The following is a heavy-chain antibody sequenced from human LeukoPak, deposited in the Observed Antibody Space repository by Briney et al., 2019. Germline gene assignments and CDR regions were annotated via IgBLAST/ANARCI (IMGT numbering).Heavy chain of an antibody. V-gene: IGHV4-4*07. CDR3: ARAVAAGTSGWFDP. Sequence: PSETLSLTCTVSGGSISSYYWSWIRQPAGKGLEWIGRIYTSGSTNYNPSLKSRVTVSVDTSKNQFSLKLSSVTAADTAVYYCARAVAAGTSGWFDPWGQGTLVTVSS. CDR1: GGSISSYY. D-gene: IGHD6-13*01. J-gene: IGHJ5*02. CDR2: IYTSGST.